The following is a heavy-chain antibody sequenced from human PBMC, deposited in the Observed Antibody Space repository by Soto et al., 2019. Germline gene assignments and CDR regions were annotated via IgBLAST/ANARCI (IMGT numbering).Heavy chain of an antibody. J-gene: IGHJ6*02. CDR2: IYYTGST. CDR1: GGSVSSESHY. V-gene: IGHV4-61*01. Sequence: SETLSLTCTVSGGSVSSESHYWSWIRQTPGKGLEWIGYIYYTGSTNYNPSLKGRVTMSVDTSRDQVSLRLRSVTRADTAVYYCASSSLYGMDVWGQGTTVTVSS. CDR3: ASSSLYGMDV.